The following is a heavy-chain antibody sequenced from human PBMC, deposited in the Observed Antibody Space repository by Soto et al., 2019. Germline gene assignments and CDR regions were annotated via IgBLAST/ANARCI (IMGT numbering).Heavy chain of an antibody. V-gene: IGHV3-49*03. CDR2: IRSKAYGGTT. Sequence: GRSLRLSCTASGXTXGDXAXSWFRQAPGKGLEWGGVIRSKAYGGTTEYAASVKGRFTISRDDSKSIDYLQMNSLKTEDTAVYYCTRDPHSGWDYFDYWGQGNLVNVSS. CDR3: TRDPHSGWDYFDY. D-gene: IGHD6-19*01. J-gene: IGHJ4*02. CDR1: GXTXGDXA.